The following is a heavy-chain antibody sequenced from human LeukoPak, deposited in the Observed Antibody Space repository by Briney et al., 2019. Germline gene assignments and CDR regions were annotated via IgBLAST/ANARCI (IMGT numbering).Heavy chain of an antibody. CDR2: IDSSGGYM. CDR3: LRGDRRDY. CDR1: GFIVSSNY. Sequence: KPGGSLRLSCAASGFIVSSNYMSWVRQAPGKGLEWVSSIDSSGGYMFYADSVKGRFIISRDNAKDSLYLQMNSLRVEDTAVYYCLRGDRRDYWGQGTLVTVSS. J-gene: IGHJ4*02. V-gene: IGHV3-21*06.